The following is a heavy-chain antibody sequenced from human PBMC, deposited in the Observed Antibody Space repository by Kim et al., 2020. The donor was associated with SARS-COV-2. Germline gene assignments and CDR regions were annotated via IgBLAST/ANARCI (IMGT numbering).Heavy chain of an antibody. V-gene: IGHV3-30*18. CDR1: GFTFSSYG. D-gene: IGHD3-10*01. CDR3: AKYHYYGSGSSAFDI. J-gene: IGHJ3*02. Sequence: GGSLRLSCAASGFTFSSYGMHWVRQAPGKGLEWVAVISYDGSNKYYADSVKGRFTISRDNSKNTLYLQMNSLRAEDTAVYYCAKYHYYGSGSSAFDIWG. CDR2: ISYDGSNK.